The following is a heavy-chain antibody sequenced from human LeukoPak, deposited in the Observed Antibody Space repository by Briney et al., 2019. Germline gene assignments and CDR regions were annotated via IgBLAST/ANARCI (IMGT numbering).Heavy chain of an antibody. J-gene: IGHJ3*02. V-gene: IGHV3-23*01. CDR1: AFIFSSYA. CDR2: IGGSSCST. CDR3: ARVVSDALDI. Sequence: PGGSLRLSCAASAFIFSSYAMSWVRQAAGRGLEWISSIGGSSCSTYYADSVNISSDISTNNSKITLYLQMNSLRAEDTAVYYCARVVSDALDIWGQGTMVTVSS.